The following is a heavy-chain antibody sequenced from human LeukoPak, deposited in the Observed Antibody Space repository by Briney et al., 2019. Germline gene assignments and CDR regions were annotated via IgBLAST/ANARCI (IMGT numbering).Heavy chain of an antibody. CDR2: VFHTGST. J-gene: IGHJ4*02. CDR3: ARVYRRLSFDY. D-gene: IGHD2-8*01. Sequence: SETLSLTCTVSGGSISNFYWSWIRQPPGKGLEWIGYVFHTGSTNYNPSLASRVTMSVDTSKNQFSLRLSSVTAADTAVYYCARVYRRLSFDYWGQGTPVTVSS. CDR1: GGSISNFY. V-gene: IGHV4-59*01.